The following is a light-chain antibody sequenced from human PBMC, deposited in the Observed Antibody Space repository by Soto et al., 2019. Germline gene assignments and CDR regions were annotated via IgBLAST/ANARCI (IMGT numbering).Light chain of an antibody. Sequence: EMVLTQSRDTLSFSPGERATLSCRASQSLSTYLAWYQQKPGQAPRLLIYGASNRATGIPARFSGSGSGTDFTLTISSLEPADLAVYYGQQRISGWTFGQGTKVDIK. CDR2: GAS. CDR3: QQRISGWT. CDR1: QSLSTY. J-gene: IGKJ1*01. V-gene: IGKV3-11*01.